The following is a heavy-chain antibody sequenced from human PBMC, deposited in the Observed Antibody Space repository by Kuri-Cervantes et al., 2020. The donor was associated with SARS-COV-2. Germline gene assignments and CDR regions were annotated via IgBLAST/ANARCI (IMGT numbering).Heavy chain of an antibody. Sequence: GESLKISCAASEFTFSSYWMHWVRQAPGKGLAWVSRINSDGSSTSYADSVKGRFTISRDNAKNTLYLQMNSLRAEDTAVYYCARDPDSSGWYAGDAFDIWGQGTMVTVSS. J-gene: IGHJ3*02. V-gene: IGHV3-74*01. CDR3: ARDPDSSGWYAGDAFDI. CDR2: INSDGSST. CDR1: EFTFSSYW. D-gene: IGHD6-19*01.